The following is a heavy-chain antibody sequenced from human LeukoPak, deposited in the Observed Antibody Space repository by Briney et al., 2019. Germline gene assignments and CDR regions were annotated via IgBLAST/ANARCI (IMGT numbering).Heavy chain of an antibody. J-gene: IGHJ3*02. CDR3: VAGYGDYVPDDAFDI. CDR1: GFTFSNAW. D-gene: IGHD4-17*01. Sequence: AGGSLRLSCAASGFTFSNAWMSWVRQAPGKGLEWVGRIKSKTDGGTTDYAAPVKGRFTISRDDSKNTLYLQMNSLKTEDTAVYYCVAGYGDYVPDDAFDIWGQGTMVTVSS. V-gene: IGHV3-15*01. CDR2: IKSKTDGGTT.